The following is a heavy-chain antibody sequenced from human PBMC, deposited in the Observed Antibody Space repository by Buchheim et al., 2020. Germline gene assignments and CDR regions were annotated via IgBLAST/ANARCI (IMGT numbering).Heavy chain of an antibody. CDR1: GFTFSSYW. J-gene: IGHJ6*03. Sequence: EVQLVESGGGLVQPGGSLRLSCAASGFTFSSYWMHWVRQVPGRGLVCVSRISGDGSSTSYADSVKGRFTISRDNAKSTLYLQMNSLRAEDTAVYYCVKGIASRGSPMDVWGKGTT. V-gene: IGHV3-74*01. D-gene: IGHD6-6*01. CDR3: VKGIASRGSPMDV. CDR2: ISGDGSST.